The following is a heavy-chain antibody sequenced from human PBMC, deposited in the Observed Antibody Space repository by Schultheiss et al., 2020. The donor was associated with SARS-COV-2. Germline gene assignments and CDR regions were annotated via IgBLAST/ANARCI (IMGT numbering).Heavy chain of an antibody. Sequence: SETLSLTCAVYGGSFSGYYWSWIRQPPGKGLEWIGEINHSGSTNYNPSLKSLVTISVDTSKNQFSLKLSSVTAADTAVYYCARQRDDAFDIWGQGTMVTVSS. CDR1: GGSFSGYY. V-gene: IGHV4-34*09. CDR3: ARQRDDAFDI. CDR2: INHSGST. J-gene: IGHJ3*02. D-gene: IGHD5-24*01.